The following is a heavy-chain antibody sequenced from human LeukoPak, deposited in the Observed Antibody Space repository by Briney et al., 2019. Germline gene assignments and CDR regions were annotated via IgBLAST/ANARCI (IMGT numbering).Heavy chain of an antibody. Sequence: GGSLRLSCAASGFTFSSYGMSWVRQAPGKGLEWVSAVSGSGGSTYYADSVKGRFTNSRDNSKNTLYLQMNSLGAEDTAVYYCAKDQDGDGYNYGAFDIWGQGTMVTVSS. J-gene: IGHJ3*02. D-gene: IGHD5-24*01. CDR3: AKDQDGDGYNYGAFDI. CDR2: VSGSGGST. V-gene: IGHV3-23*01. CDR1: GFTFSSYG.